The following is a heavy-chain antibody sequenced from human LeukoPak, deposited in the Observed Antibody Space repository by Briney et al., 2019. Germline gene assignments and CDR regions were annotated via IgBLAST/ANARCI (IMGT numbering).Heavy chain of an antibody. V-gene: IGHV3-48*04. CDR1: GLTFSSYS. CDR3: AQLWLGAFDI. D-gene: IGHD5-18*01. J-gene: IGHJ3*02. Sequence: PGGSLRLSCAASGLTFSSYSMNWVRQAPGKGLEWVSFISSLSGTRDYADSVKGRFTISRDNAKNSLYLQMNSLRAEDTAVYYCAQLWLGAFDIWGQGTMVTVSS. CDR2: ISSLSGTR.